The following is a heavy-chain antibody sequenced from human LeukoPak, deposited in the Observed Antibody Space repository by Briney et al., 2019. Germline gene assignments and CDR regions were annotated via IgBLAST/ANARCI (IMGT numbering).Heavy chain of an antibody. D-gene: IGHD4-23*01. J-gene: IGHJ3*02. V-gene: IGHV4-59*01. CDR1: GGSFSGYY. Sequence: SETLSLTCGVSGGSFSGYYWSWIRQPPGKGLEWIGYIFYTGSTNYNPSLKSRVTISVLTSKNRFSLKLSSVTAADTAVYYCATLTGGDDAFDIWGQGTMVTVSS. CDR3: ATLTGGDDAFDI. CDR2: IFYTGST.